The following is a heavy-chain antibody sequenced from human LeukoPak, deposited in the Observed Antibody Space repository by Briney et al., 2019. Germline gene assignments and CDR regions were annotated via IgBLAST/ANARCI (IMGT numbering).Heavy chain of an antibody. CDR3: ATIRSDY. J-gene: IGHJ4*02. Sequence: GGSLRLSCAASGFTFSSYGMHWVRQAPGKGLEWVAVIWYGGSNKYYADSVKGRFTISRDNSKNTLYLQMNSLRAEDTAVYYCATIRSDYWGQGTLVTVSS. CDR2: IWYGGSNK. V-gene: IGHV3-33*01. CDR1: GFTFSSYG. D-gene: IGHD5-12*01.